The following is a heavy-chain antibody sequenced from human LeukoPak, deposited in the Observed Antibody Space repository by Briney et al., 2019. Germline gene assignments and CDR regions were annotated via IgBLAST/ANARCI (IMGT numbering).Heavy chain of an antibody. CDR3: ASLQLWFNGWGEGAFDI. D-gene: IGHD5-18*01. CDR2: ISYDGSNK. J-gene: IGHJ3*02. Sequence: GSLSLSCAASGFTFSSYGMHWVRQAPGKGLEWVAVISYDGSNKYYADSVKGRFTISRDNSKNTLYLQMNSLRAEDTAMYYCASLQLWFNGWGEGAFDIWGQGTMVTVSS. CDR1: GFTFSSYG. V-gene: IGHV3-30*03.